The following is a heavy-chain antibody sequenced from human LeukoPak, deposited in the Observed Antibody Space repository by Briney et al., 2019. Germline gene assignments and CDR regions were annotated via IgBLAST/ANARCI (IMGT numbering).Heavy chain of an antibody. D-gene: IGHD1-1*01. Sequence: SSETLSLTCGVSGGSISNTNWWTWFRQPPGKGLECIGYVSYSGRTNHNPSLKSRVTISADTSKNQFSLKLTSVTAADTAVYYCARHERGAENLDYWGQGTLVTVSS. CDR1: GGSISNTNW. CDR3: ARHERGAENLDY. V-gene: IGHV4-59*08. CDR2: VSYSGRT. J-gene: IGHJ4*02.